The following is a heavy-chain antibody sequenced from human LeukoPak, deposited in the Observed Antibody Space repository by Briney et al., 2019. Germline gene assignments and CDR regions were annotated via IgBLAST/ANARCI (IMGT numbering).Heavy chain of an antibody. CDR1: GGSFSGYY. CDR2: INHSGST. J-gene: IGHJ2*01. D-gene: IGHD6-13*01. Sequence: SETLSLTCAVYGGSFSGYYWSWIRQPPGKGLEWIGGINHSGSTNYNPSLKSRVTISVDTSKNQFSLKLSSVTAADPAVHYCARGLFPRGYSGPLGRWYLDLWGRGTLVTVSS. CDR3: ARGLFPRGYSGPLGRWYLDL. V-gene: IGHV4-34*01.